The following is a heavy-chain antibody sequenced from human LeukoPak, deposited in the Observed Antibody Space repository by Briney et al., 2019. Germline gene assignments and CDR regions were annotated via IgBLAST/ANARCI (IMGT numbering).Heavy chain of an antibody. CDR1: GFTFSSYA. CDR3: GKFQSDTGMVSVYYYGMDV. D-gene: IGHD5-18*01. J-gene: IGHJ6*02. V-gene: IGHV3-30-3*02. Sequence: GGSLRLSCAASGFTFSSYAMHWVRQAPGKGLEWVAVISYDGSNKYYADSVKGRFSISRDNSKSTLYLQMKSLRAEDTAVYYCGKFQSDTGMVSVYYYGMDVWGQGTTVTVSS. CDR2: ISYDGSNK.